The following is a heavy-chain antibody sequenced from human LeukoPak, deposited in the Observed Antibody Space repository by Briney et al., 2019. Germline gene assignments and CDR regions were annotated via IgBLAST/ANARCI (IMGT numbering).Heavy chain of an antibody. D-gene: IGHD3-3*01. Sequence: PSETLSLTCTVSGGSISSYYWSWIRQPAGKGLEWIGRIYTSGSTNYNPSLKSRVTMSVDTSKNQFSLKLSSVTAADTAVYYCAREVPDFWSGTLKAHLDYWGQGTLVTVSS. V-gene: IGHV4-4*07. CDR1: GGSISSYY. CDR2: IYTSGST. CDR3: AREVPDFWSGTLKAHLDY. J-gene: IGHJ4*02.